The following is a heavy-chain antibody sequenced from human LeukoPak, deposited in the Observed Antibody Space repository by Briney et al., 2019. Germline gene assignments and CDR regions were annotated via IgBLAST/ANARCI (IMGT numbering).Heavy chain of an antibody. CDR3: ARGDNWNDKPFDF. V-gene: IGHV3-21*01. CDR1: GFNLRAYN. Sequence: PGGSLRLSCAASGFNLRAYNMNWVRQAPGKGLEWVSSISTSSSYIYYADSVKGRFTISRDNAENSLYLQMHSLRVEDTALYYCARGDNWNDKPFDFWGQGTLVTVSS. J-gene: IGHJ4*02. CDR2: ISTSSSYI. D-gene: IGHD1-20*01.